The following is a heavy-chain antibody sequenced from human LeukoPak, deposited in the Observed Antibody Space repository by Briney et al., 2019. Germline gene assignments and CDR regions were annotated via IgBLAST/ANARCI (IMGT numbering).Heavy chain of an antibody. V-gene: IGHV5-51*01. Sequence: GESLKISFKGSGYSFTSYWIGWVRQMPGKGLEWMGIIYPGDSDTRYSPSFQGQVTISADKSISTAYLQWSSLKASDTAMYYCARHVFYYGSGSYSGYYYYGMDVWGQGTTVTVSS. J-gene: IGHJ6*02. CDR1: GYSFTSYW. D-gene: IGHD3-10*01. CDR3: ARHVFYYGSGSYSGYYYYGMDV. CDR2: IYPGDSDT.